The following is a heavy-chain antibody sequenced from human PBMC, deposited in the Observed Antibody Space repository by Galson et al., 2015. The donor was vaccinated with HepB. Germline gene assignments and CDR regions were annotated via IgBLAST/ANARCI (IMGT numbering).Heavy chain of an antibody. J-gene: IGHJ4*02. CDR3: AGQLVLL. V-gene: IGHV3-30-3*01. Sequence: SLRLSCAASGFTFSSYAMHWVRQAPGKGLEWVAVISYDGSNKYYADSVKGRFTISRDNSKNTLYLQMNSLRAEDTAVYYCAGQLVLLGGQGTLVTVSS. CDR2: ISYDGSNK. CDR1: GFTFSSYA. D-gene: IGHD6-13*01.